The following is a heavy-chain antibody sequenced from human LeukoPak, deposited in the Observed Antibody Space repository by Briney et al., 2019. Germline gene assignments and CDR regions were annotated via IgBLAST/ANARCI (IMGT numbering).Heavy chain of an antibody. CDR2: ISSSSSTI. Sequence: GGSLRLSCAASGFTFSSYSMNWVRQAPGKGLEWVSYISSSSSTIYYADSVKGRFTISRDNAKNSLYLQMNSLRAEDTAVYYCARGGSSSRFYYYYYMDVWGKGTTVTVSS. D-gene: IGHD6-6*01. J-gene: IGHJ6*03. CDR1: GFTFSSYS. V-gene: IGHV3-48*01. CDR3: ARGGSSSRFYYYYYMDV.